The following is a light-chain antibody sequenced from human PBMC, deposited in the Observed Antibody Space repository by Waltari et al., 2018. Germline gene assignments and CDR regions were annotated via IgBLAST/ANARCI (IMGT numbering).Light chain of an antibody. CDR2: AAS. J-gene: IGKJ3*01. CDR3: QQSYSTPFT. Sequence: DIQMTQSPSSLSASVGDRVTITCRASQSISSYLNWYQQKPGKAPKLLIYAASSLQRGVPSRFSCSGSGTDFTLTIISLQPEYFATYYCQQSYSTPFTFGPGTKVDIK. CDR1: QSISSY. V-gene: IGKV1-39*01.